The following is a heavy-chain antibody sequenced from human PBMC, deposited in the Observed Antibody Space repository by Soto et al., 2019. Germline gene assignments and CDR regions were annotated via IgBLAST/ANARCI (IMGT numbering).Heavy chain of an antibody. D-gene: IGHD6-6*01. CDR1: GYSFASYW. J-gene: IGHJ6*02. V-gene: IGHV5-51*01. CDR2: IYPGDSDT. Sequence: GESLKISFQGSGYSFASYWIGWVRQMPGKDLEWMGIIYPGDSDTRYSPSFQGQVTISADKSLRTAYLQWTSLKASATALYYCARTRSFTLGFYYDGMDVWGQGTTVTVSS. CDR3: ARTRSFTLGFYYDGMDV.